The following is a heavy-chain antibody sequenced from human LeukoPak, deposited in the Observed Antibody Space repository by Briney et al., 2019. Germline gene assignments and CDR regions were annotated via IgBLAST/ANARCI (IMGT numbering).Heavy chain of an antibody. D-gene: IGHD6-13*01. Sequence: SETLSLTCTVSGGSISPYYWSWIRQPPGKGLEWIGYIYYSGSTNYNPSLKSRVTLSVDTSKNQFSLKLSSVTAADTAVYYCARSITAATMIRFDPWGQGTLVTVSS. CDR3: ARSITAATMIRFDP. CDR2: IYYSGST. J-gene: IGHJ5*02. CDR1: GGSISPYY. V-gene: IGHV4-59*01.